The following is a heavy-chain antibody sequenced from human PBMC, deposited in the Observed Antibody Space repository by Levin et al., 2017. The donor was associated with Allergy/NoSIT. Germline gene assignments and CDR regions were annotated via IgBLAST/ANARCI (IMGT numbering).Heavy chain of an antibody. D-gene: IGHD2-21*02. CDR1: GFTFSSFW. CDR3: AKNPKLFCGDCRQNAFGI. V-gene: IGHV3-7*01. Sequence: GGSLRLSCAASGFTFSSFWMSWVRQAPGKGLEWVANINEEGSGLNYVDSVKGRFTISRDNAKNSLYLQMNSLRDGDTAVYYCAKNPKLFCGDCRQNAFGIWGRGTMVTVSS. CDR2: INEEGSGL. J-gene: IGHJ3*02.